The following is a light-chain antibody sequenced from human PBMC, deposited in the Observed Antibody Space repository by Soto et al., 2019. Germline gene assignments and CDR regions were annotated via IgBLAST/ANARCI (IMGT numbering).Light chain of an antibody. CDR1: SSDVGDYNY. Sequence: QSALTQPASVSGSPGQSITISCTGTSSDVGDYNYVSWYQQHPGKAPKVMIYDVSNRPSGVSNRFSGSKSGNTASLTISGLQAEDEADYYCSSYTSSSNLVFGTGTKLTVL. J-gene: IGLJ1*01. V-gene: IGLV2-14*01. CDR3: SSYTSSSNLV. CDR2: DVS.